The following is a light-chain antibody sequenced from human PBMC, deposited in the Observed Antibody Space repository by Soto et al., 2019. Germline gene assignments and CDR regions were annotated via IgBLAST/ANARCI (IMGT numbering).Light chain of an antibody. V-gene: IGKV3-20*01. Sequence: TLSFSPGERATLSCRASQTVTTTYLGWYQQKPGQAPRLLIYGASSRATGIPDRFSGSGSGTDFTLTISRLEPEDFAVYYCQQYGNSPWTFGQGTKVDIK. CDR2: GAS. J-gene: IGKJ1*01. CDR3: QQYGNSPWT. CDR1: QTVTTTY.